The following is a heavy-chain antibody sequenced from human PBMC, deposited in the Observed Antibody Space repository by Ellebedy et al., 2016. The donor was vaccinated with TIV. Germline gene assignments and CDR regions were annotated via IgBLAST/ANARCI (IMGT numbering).Heavy chain of an antibody. Sequence: ASVKVSCXASGNSFNNYFLHWVRQGPGLGLEWMGVINRSGGTTSYAKKFQGRVTMTTDTSTRTVYMELISLRSEDTAVYFCAGHYTTNWLHAFDIWGPGTMVTVSS. CDR3: AGHYTTNWLHAFDI. CDR1: GNSFNNYF. J-gene: IGHJ3*02. D-gene: IGHD3-3*01. V-gene: IGHV1-46*02. CDR2: INRSGGTT.